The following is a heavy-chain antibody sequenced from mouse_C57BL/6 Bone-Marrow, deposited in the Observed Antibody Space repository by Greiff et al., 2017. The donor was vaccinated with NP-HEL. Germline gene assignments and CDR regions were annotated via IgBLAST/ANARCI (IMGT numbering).Heavy chain of an antibody. CDR1: GYTFTSYW. J-gene: IGHJ3*01. D-gene: IGHD1-1*01. V-gene: IGHV1-64*01. Sequence: QVQLQQPGAELVEPGASVKLSCKASGYTFTSYWMHWVKQRPGQGLEWIGMIHPNSGSTNYNEKFKSKATLTVDKSSSTAYMQLSSLTSEDSAVYYCARRATVVATRAYWGQGTLVTVSA. CDR3: ARRATVVATRAY. CDR2: IHPNSGST.